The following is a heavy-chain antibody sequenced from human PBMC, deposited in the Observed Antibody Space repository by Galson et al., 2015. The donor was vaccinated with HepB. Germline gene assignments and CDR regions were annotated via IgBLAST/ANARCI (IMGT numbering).Heavy chain of an antibody. J-gene: IGHJ4*02. CDR1: GFTFSSYA. Sequence: SLRLSCAASGFTFSSYAMHWVRQAPGKGLEWVAVISYDGSNKYYADSVKGQFTISRDNSKNTLYLQMNSLRAEDTAVYYCARGRGYGSGSYLLIYYWGQGTLVTVSS. D-gene: IGHD3-10*01. CDR3: ARGRGYGSGSYLLIYY. V-gene: IGHV3-30*04. CDR2: ISYDGSNK.